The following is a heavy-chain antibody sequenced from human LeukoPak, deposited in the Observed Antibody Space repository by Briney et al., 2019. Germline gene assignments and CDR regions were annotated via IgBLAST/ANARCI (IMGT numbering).Heavy chain of an antibody. D-gene: IGHD2-2*01. Sequence: GGSLRLSCAASGFTFSSFAMHWVRQSPGKGLEWVAVIWYDGSNKYYADSVKGRFTISRDNSKNTLYLQMNSLRAEDTAVYYCAREPRYCSSTSCYDLSFDYWGQETLVTVSS. CDR2: IWYDGSNK. V-gene: IGHV3-33*08. J-gene: IGHJ4*02. CDR1: GFTFSSFA. CDR3: AREPRYCSSTSCYDLSFDY.